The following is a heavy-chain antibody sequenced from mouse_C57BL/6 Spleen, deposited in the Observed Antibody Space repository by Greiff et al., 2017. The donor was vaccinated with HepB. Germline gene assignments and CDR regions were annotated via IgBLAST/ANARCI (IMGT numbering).Heavy chain of an antibody. V-gene: IGHV7-3*01. CDR2: IRNKANGYTT. D-gene: IGHD1-1*01. Sequence: EVQLKESGGGLVQPGGSLSLSCAASGFTFTDYYMSWVRQPPGKALEWLGFIRNKANGYTTEYSASVKGRFTISRDNSQSILYLQMNALRAEDSATYYCARSPYYYGSTSLALFDYWGQGTTLTVSS. CDR3: ARSPYYYGSTSLALFDY. J-gene: IGHJ2*01. CDR1: GFTFTDYY.